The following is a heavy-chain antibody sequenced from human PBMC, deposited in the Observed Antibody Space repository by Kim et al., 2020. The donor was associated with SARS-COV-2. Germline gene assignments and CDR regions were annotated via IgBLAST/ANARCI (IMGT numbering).Heavy chain of an antibody. D-gene: IGHD3-10*01. CDR3: ARYGSGSYPRFDS. J-gene: IGHJ4*02. Sequence: NPFFRSRVTISVDTSKNQFSLNLTSVTAADTALYYCARYGSGSYPRFDSWGQGTLVTVSS. V-gene: IGHV4-59*01.